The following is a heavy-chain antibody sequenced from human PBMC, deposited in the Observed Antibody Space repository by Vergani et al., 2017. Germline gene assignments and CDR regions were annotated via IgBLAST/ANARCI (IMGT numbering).Heavy chain of an antibody. CDR3: ASVGMAAAGNGFDP. CDR2: IYYSGST. CDR1: GGSISSYY. D-gene: IGHD6-13*01. J-gene: IGHJ5*02. Sequence: QVQLQESGPGLVKPSETLSLTCTVSGGSISSYYWSWIRQPPGKGLEWIGHIYYSGSTNYNPSLKSRVTISVDTSKNQFSLKLSSVTAADTAVYYCASVGMAAAGNGFDPWGQGTLVTVSS. V-gene: IGHV4-59*01.